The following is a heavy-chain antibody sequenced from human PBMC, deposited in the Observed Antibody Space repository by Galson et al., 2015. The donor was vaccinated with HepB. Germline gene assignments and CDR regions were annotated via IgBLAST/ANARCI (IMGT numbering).Heavy chain of an antibody. D-gene: IGHD2-2*01. CDR1: GGTFGSYA. CDR3: AGVRGPGRDIVVVPAAIIRDYYYGMDV. CDR2: INPIFGTA. V-gene: IGHV1-69*13. J-gene: IGHJ6*02. Sequence: SVKVSCKASGGTFGSYAISWVRQAPGQRLEWMGGINPIFGTANYAQKFQGRVTITADESTSTAYMELSSLRSEDTAVYYCAGVRGPGRDIVVVPAAIIRDYYYGMDVWGQGTTVTVSS.